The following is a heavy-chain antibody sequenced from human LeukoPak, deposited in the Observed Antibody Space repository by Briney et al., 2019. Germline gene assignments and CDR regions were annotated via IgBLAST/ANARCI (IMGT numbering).Heavy chain of an antibody. J-gene: IGHJ3*02. CDR1: GLTFSSYA. Sequence: GGSLRLSCAASGLTFSSYAMNWVRQAPGKGLEWVSSITDSGGNTYSADSVRGRFTISRDNSKNTLYLQMNSLRAEDTAVYYCAKGENGDSAFDIWGQGTMVIVSS. D-gene: IGHD7-27*01. V-gene: IGHV3-23*01. CDR2: ITDSGGNT. CDR3: AKGENGDSAFDI.